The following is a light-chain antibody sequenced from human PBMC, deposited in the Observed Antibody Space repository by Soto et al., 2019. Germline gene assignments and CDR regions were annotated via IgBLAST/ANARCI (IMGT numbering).Light chain of an antibody. CDR1: SRDIGGHDY. Sequence: QSVLTQPASVSGSPGQSITISCNGTSRDIGGHDYVSWYQQQSGKAPKLTIFEVSNRPSGVSNRFSGSESGNTASLTISGLQAEDEADYYCSSYTISTAYLFGTGTKVTVL. CDR2: EVS. J-gene: IGLJ1*01. V-gene: IGLV2-14*01. CDR3: SSYTISTAYL.